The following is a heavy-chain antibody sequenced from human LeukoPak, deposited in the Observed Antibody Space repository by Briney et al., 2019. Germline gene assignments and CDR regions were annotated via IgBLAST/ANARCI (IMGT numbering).Heavy chain of an antibody. J-gene: IGHJ4*02. D-gene: IGHD4-17*01. V-gene: IGHV4-59*01. CDR2: IYYRGST. CDR3: ARGGDYGDLRYFDY. Sequence: AGTLSLTCTVSGGSINNYYWSWIRQPPGKGLEWIGYIYYRGSTNYNPSLKSRVTFSVDTSKNQFSLKLNSVTAADTAVYYCARGGDYGDLRYFDYWGQGTLVTVSS. CDR1: GGSINNYY.